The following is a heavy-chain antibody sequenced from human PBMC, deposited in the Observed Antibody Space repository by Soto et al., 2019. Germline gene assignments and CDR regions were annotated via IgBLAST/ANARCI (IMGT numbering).Heavy chain of an antibody. D-gene: IGHD3-10*01. CDR3: ARGGSGSDWDYYGMDV. CDR1: ALTASKNY. Sequence: EVQLVESGGGLVQPGGSLRLSCAGSALTASKNYMSWVRQPPGKGLEWVSVIYSGGTTYYADSVKDRFCISRDNSKSTLYLQMDNLRAGDTAVYYCARGGSGSDWDYYGMDVWGQRTTVTVSS. J-gene: IGHJ6*02. CDR2: IYSGGTT. V-gene: IGHV3-66*01.